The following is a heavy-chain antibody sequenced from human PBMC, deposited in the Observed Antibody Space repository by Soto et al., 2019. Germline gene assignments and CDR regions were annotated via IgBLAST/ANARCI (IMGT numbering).Heavy chain of an antibody. CDR1: GFTFSSYG. Sequence: LRLSCAASGFTFSSYGMHWVRQAPGKGLEWVAVISYDGSNKYYADSVKGRFTISRDNSKNTLDLQMNSLRVEDTGVYYCAREHGYCSGGTCPSELDFWGQGALVTVSS. D-gene: IGHD2-15*01. CDR3: AREHGYCSGGTCPSELDF. J-gene: IGHJ4*02. V-gene: IGHV3-30*03. CDR2: ISYDGSNK.